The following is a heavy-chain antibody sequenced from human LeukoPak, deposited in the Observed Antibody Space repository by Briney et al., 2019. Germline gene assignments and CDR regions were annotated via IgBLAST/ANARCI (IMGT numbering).Heavy chain of an antibody. J-gene: IGHJ1*01. V-gene: IGHV3-30*02. CDR2: IRYDGSNK. CDR1: GFTFSSYG. D-gene: IGHD2-2*01. CDR3: AVPNMPLAEYFQH. Sequence: GGSLRLSCAASGFTFSSYGMHWVRQAPGKGLEWVAFIRYDGSNKCYADSVKGRFTISRDNSKNTLYLQMNSLRAEDTAVYYCAVPNMPLAEYFQHWGQGTLVTVSS.